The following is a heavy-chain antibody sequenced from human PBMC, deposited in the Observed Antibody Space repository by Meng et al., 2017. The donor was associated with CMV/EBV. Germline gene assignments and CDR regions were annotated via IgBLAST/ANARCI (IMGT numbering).Heavy chain of an antibody. J-gene: IGHJ4*02. Sequence: QGQRVQSGAEVKKPGASVKVSCKASGYTFTGYYMHWVRQAPGQGLEWMGWINPNSGGTNYAQKFQGRVTMTRDTSISTAYMELSRLRSDDTAVYYCARGQYYYDSSGYYNYFDYWGQGTLVTASS. CDR1: GYTFTGYY. V-gene: IGHV1-2*02. CDR3: ARGQYYYDSSGYYNYFDY. D-gene: IGHD3-22*01. CDR2: INPNSGGT.